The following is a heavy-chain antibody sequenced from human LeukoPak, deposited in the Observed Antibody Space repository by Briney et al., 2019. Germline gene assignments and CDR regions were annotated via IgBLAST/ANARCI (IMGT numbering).Heavy chain of an antibody. CDR3: ARALFSVPAATGPAGY. V-gene: IGHV1-3*01. CDR1: GYTFTSYD. CDR2: INAGNGNT. J-gene: IGHJ4*02. Sequence: GASVKVSCKASGYTFTSYDINWVRQATGQGLEWMGWINAGNGNTKYSQKFQGRVTITRDTSASTAYMELSSLRSEDTAVYYCARALFSVPAATGPAGYWGQGTLVTVSS. D-gene: IGHD2-2*01.